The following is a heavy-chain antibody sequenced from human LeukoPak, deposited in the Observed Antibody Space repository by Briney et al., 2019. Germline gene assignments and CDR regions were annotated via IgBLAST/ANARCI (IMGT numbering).Heavy chain of an antibody. Sequence: ASVKVSCKASGYTFTDYYVNWVRQAPGQGLEWVGWINPTSDGTSYAQKFQGRVTLTRDTSINTAYMDLSSLRYDDTAIYYCARGHSGDGYHFDYWGQGTLVAVSS. J-gene: IGHJ4*02. CDR3: ARGHSGDGYHFDY. D-gene: IGHD2-21*01. CDR1: GYTFTDYY. CDR2: INPTSDGT. V-gene: IGHV1-2*02.